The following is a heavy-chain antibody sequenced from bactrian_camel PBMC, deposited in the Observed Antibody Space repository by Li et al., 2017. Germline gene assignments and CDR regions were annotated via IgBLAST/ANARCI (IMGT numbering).Heavy chain of an antibody. CDR3: ALDWAQGSACWYGGPPRWHY. D-gene: IGHD6*01. V-gene: IGHV3S9*01. J-gene: IGHJ4*01. CDR1: GVRDMTYC. Sequence: VQLVESGGGSVDAGGSLTLSCAASGVRDMTYCMGWFRQGPGKEREGLSATDKDGRTNYKDSVKGRFIVFRDSRNHTSILQLNNLTPDDTALYYCALDWAQGSACWYGGPPRWHYQGQGTQVTVS. CDR2: TDKDGRT.